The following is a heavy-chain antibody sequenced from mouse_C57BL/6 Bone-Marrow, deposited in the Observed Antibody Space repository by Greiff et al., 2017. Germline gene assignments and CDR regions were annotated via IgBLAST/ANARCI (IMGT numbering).Heavy chain of an antibody. V-gene: IGHV3-6*01. J-gene: IGHJ3*01. D-gene: IGHD2-1*01. CDR1: GYSITSGYY. CDR3: ARGEGLLCFSWFAY. CDR2: ISYDGSN. Sequence: EVQLQESGPGLVKPSQSLSLTCSVTGYSITSGYYWNWIRQFPGNKLEWMGYISYDGSNNYNPSLKNRISITRDTSKNQFFLKLNSVTTEDTATYYCARGEGLLCFSWFAYWGQGTLVTVSA.